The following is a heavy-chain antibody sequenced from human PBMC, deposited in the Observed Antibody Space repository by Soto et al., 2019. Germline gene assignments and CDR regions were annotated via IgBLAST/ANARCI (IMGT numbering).Heavy chain of an antibody. CDR3: ARSRISIFGILIIGSSFDP. CDR2: IYYSGSS. D-gene: IGHD3-3*01. J-gene: IGHJ5*02. CDR1: GGSISSGDYY. Sequence: SETLYLTCTVSGGSISSGDYYWSWIRRPPGKGLEWIGYIYYSGSSYYNPSLKSRVSISIDTSKNQFSLKLSSVTAADTAVYYCARSRISIFGILIIGSSFDPWGQGSLVTVSS. V-gene: IGHV4-30-4*01.